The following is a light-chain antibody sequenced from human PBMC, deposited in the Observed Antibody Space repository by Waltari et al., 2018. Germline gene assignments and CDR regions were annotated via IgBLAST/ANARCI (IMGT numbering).Light chain of an antibody. Sequence: QSVLTQPPSVSGAPGQRVTISCPGSSSNIGSGYDVRRYQQLPGTAPKLLIYGNSNRPSGVADRFSGSKSGTSASLAITGLQAQDEADYYCQSHDSRLSGYVFGTGTKVTVL. V-gene: IGLV1-40*01. CDR1: SSNIGSGYD. CDR2: GNS. CDR3: QSHDSRLSGYV. J-gene: IGLJ1*01.